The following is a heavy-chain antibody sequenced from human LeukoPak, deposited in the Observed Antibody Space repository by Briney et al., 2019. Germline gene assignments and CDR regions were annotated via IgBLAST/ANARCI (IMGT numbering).Heavy chain of an antibody. CDR2: INPNSGGT. CDR1: GYTFTVYY. Sequence: GASVKVSCKASGYTFTVYYMHWVRQAPGQGLEWMGWINPNSGGTNYAQKLQGTVTMTRDTSISTAYMELSRLRSDDTAVYYCARDLIDGFWSGHEHSNWFDPWGQGTLVTVSS. CDR3: ARDLIDGFWSGHEHSNWFDP. J-gene: IGHJ5*02. V-gene: IGHV1-2*02. D-gene: IGHD3-3*01.